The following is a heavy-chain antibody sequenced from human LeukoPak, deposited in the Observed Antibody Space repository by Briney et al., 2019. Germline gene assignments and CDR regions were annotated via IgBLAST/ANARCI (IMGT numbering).Heavy chain of an antibody. Sequence: PGVSLRLSCAASGFTFSSYDMHWVRQATGKGLEWVSAIATAGDTYYPGSVKGRFTISRENAKNSLYLQMNSLRAGDTAVYYCARGQYYYDSSGYLRAPYWYFDLWGRGTLVTVSS. D-gene: IGHD3-22*01. CDR2: IATAGDT. J-gene: IGHJ2*01. V-gene: IGHV3-13*04. CDR1: GFTFSSYD. CDR3: ARGQYYYDSSGYLRAPYWYFDL.